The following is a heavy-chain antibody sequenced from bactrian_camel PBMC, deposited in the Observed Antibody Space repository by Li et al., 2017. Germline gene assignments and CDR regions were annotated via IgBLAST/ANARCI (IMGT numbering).Heavy chain of an antibody. D-gene: IGHD5*01. J-gene: IGHJ6*01. CDR2: MYTGFGGGNI. CDR1: RRSNENYF. V-gene: IGHV3S45*01. Sequence: HVQLVESGGGSVQAGGSLRLSCAISRRSNENYFLAWFRQPPGKEREGVAAMYTGFGGGNIYYDDSVKGRFTISQDNSKNTLFLQMNSLKPEDTAMYYCAADYGSMHWAVRGGVRRADFGYWGQGTQVTVS. CDR3: AADYGSMHWAVRGGVRRADFGY.